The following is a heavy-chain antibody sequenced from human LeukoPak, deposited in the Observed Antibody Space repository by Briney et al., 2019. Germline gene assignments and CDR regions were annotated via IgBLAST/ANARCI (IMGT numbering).Heavy chain of an antibody. D-gene: IGHD3-22*01. V-gene: IGHV1-18*01. CDR3: AREHYDSSGYY. CDR1: GYTFTSYG. CDR2: ISAYNGNT. J-gene: IGHJ4*02. Sequence: GASVKVSCKASGYTFTSYGISWVRQAPGQGLEWMGWISAYNGNTNYAQKFQGRVTITADESTSTAYMELSSLRSDDTAVYYCAREHYDSSGYYWGQGTLVTVSS.